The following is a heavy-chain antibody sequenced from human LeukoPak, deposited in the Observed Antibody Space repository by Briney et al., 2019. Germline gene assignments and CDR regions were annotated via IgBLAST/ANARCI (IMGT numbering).Heavy chain of an antibody. Sequence: GGSLRLSCAASGFSFSSYWMHWVRQVPGKGLVWVARIQYDGSTTNYADSVKGLFTISRDNAKKTLYVQMNSLRAEDTAVYYCARALVAGVTLNALDIWGQGTMVTVSS. CDR3: ARALVAGVTLNALDI. V-gene: IGHV3-74*01. D-gene: IGHD2-15*01. CDR1: GFSFSSYW. CDR2: IQYDGSTT. J-gene: IGHJ3*02.